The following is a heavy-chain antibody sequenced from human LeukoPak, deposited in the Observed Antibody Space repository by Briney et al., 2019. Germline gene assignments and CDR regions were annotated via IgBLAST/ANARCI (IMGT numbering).Heavy chain of an antibody. V-gene: IGHV3-23*01. J-gene: IGHJ4*02. CDR2: ISGSGAGT. CDR1: GFTFSNYA. CDR3: ATNTSSWSFDY. Sequence: PGGSLRLSCAASGFTFSNYAMSWVRQAPGKGLEWVSTISGSGAGTYYADSVKGRFTISRDNSKDTLYLQMHSLRAEDTAVYYCATNTSSWSFDYWGQGTLVTVSS. D-gene: IGHD6-13*01.